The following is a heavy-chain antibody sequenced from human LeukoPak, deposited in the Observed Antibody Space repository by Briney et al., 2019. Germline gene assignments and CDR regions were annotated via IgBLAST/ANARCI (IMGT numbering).Heavy chain of an antibody. CDR1: GFTFDDYA. Sequence: GGSLRLSCAASGFTFDDYAMHWVRQAPGKGLEWVSGISWNSGSIGYADSVKGRFTISRDNAKNSLYLQMNSLRAEDTALYYCAKDIEAAAGPGTGFDYWGQGTLVTVSS. V-gene: IGHV3-9*01. D-gene: IGHD6-13*01. CDR2: ISWNSGSI. CDR3: AKDIEAAAGPGTGFDY. J-gene: IGHJ4*02.